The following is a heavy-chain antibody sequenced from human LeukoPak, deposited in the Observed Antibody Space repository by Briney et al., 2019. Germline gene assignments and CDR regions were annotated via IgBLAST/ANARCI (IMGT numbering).Heavy chain of an antibody. CDR3: AREVYFYGDSAMEGGFDI. Sequence: GGSLRLSCAASGFTFSSYGMHWVRQAPGKGLEWVAFIRYDGSNKYYADSVKGRFTISRDNSKNTLYLQMNSLRAEDTAVYYCAREVYFYGDSAMEGGFDIWGQGTMVTVSS. D-gene: IGHD3-10*01. V-gene: IGHV3-30*02. CDR2: IRYDGSNK. CDR1: GFTFSSYG. J-gene: IGHJ3*02.